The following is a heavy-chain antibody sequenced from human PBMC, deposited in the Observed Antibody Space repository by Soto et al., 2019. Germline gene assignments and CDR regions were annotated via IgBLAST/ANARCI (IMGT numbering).Heavy chain of an antibody. CDR3: AKEVWSGPMDV. CDR1: GYTFTSYA. J-gene: IGHJ6*02. V-gene: IGHV1-3*01. CDR2: INAGNGNT. D-gene: IGHD3-3*01. Sequence: ASVKVSCKASGYTFTSYAMHWVRQAPGQRLEWMGWINAGNGNTKYSQKFQGRVTINRDTSASTAYMELSSLRAEDTAVYYCAKEVWSGPMDVWGQGTTVTVSS.